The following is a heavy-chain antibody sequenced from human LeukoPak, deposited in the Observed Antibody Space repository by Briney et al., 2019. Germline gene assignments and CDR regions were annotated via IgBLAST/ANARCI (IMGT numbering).Heavy chain of an antibody. CDR1: GGSISSGSYY. J-gene: IGHJ6*03. CDR3: ARDRRIAARRVSGYYYYMDV. V-gene: IGHV4-61*09. D-gene: IGHD6-6*01. Sequence: PSETLSLTRTVSGGSISSGSYYWSWIRQPAGTGLEWIGHIYTSGGTNYNPSLKSRVTISVDTSKNQFSLKLSSVTAADTAVYYCARDRRIAARRVSGYYYYMDVWGKGTTVTVSS. CDR2: IYTSGGT.